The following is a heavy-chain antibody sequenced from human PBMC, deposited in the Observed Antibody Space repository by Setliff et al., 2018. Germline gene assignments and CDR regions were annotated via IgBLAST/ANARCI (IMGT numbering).Heavy chain of an antibody. CDR1: GYTFTGYY. J-gene: IGHJ4*02. V-gene: IGHV1-2*06. CDR2: INPNSGGT. CDR3: ARGPFLEWLLYFDY. Sequence: GASVKVSCKASGYTFTGYYMHWVRQAPGQGLEWMGRINPNSGGTNYAQKFQGGVTMTRDTSISTAYMELSRLRSDDTAVYYCARGPFLEWLLYFDYWGQGTLVTVSS. D-gene: IGHD3-3*01.